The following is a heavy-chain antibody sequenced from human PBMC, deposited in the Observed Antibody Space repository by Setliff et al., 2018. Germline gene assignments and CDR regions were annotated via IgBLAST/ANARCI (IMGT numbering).Heavy chain of an antibody. V-gene: IGHV4-39*07. CDR1: GGSISSSSYY. CDR3: ASSPTFGGVIVDY. CDR2: IYYSGST. D-gene: IGHD3-16*02. J-gene: IGHJ4*02. Sequence: SETLSLTCTVSGGSISSSSYYWGWIRQPPGKGLEWIGSIYYSGSTNYNPSLKSRVSISVDTSNNQFSLKLNSVTAADTAVYYCASSPTFGGVIVDYWGQGTLVTVSS.